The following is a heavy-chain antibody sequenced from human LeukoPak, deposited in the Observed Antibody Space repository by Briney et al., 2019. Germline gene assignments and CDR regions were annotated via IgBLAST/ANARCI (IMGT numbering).Heavy chain of an antibody. V-gene: IGHV3-23*01. Sequence: QTGGSLRLSCAASGFTFSSYAMSWVRQAPGKGLEWVSAISGSGGSTYYADSVKGRFTISRDNSKNTLYLQMNSLRAEDTAVYYCAKDSRPTVTTFDYWGQGTLVTVSS. D-gene: IGHD4-17*01. CDR1: GFTFSSYA. J-gene: IGHJ4*02. CDR2: ISGSGGST. CDR3: AKDSRPTVTTFDY.